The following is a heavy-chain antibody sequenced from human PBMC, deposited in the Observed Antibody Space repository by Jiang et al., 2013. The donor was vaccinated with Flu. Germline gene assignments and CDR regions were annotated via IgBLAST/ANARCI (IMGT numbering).Heavy chain of an antibody. CDR3: AREVSTVEYGSSPVGWFDP. Sequence: SQTLSLTCAISGDSVSSNSAAWNWIRQSPSRGLEWLGRTYYRSKWYNDYAVSVKSRITINPDTSKNQFSLQLNSVTPEDTAVYYCAREVSTVEYGSSPVGWFDPWGQGTLVTVSS. CDR2: TYYRSKWYN. CDR1: GDSVSSNSAA. D-gene: IGHD3-10*01. V-gene: IGHV6-1*01. J-gene: IGHJ5*02.